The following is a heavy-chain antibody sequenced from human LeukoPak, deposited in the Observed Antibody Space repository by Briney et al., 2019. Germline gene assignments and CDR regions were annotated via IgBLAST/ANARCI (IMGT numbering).Heavy chain of an antibody. Sequence: ASVKVSCKASGYTFTSYGISWVRQAPGQGLEWMGWISAYNGNTNYAQKLQGRVTMTTDTSTSTAYMELRSLRSDDTAVYYCARGGQGYRWFGEFRMYYFDYWGQGTLVTVSS. CDR2: ISAYNGNT. CDR3: ARGGQGYRWFGEFRMYYFDY. V-gene: IGHV1-18*01. J-gene: IGHJ4*02. D-gene: IGHD3-10*01. CDR1: GYTFTSYG.